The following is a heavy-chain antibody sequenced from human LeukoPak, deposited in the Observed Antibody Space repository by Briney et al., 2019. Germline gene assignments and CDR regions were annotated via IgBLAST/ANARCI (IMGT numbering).Heavy chain of an antibody. J-gene: IGHJ2*01. Sequence: ASVRVSCKASGGTFSSYAISWVRQAPGQGLEWMGGIIPIFGTANYAQKFQGRVTITADESTSTAYMELSSLRSEDTAVYYCARGPELAVVTVIGYFDLWGRGTLVTVSS. CDR1: GGTFSSYA. CDR2: IIPIFGTA. D-gene: IGHD2-21*02. V-gene: IGHV1-69*13. CDR3: ARGPELAVVTVIGYFDL.